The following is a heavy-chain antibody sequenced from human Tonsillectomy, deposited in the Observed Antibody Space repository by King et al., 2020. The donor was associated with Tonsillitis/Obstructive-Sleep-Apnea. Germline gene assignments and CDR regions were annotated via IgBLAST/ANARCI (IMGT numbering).Heavy chain of an antibody. Sequence: VQLQQWGAGLLKPSETLSLTCAVYGGYFSGYYWSWIRQPPGKGLEWIGEINHSGSTNYNPSLKSRVTISVDTSKNQFTLKLSSVTAADTAVYYCARGYYEFGRGYYTSKTSNNWFDPWGQGTLVTVSS. V-gene: IGHV4-34*01. D-gene: IGHD3-3*01. CDR3: ARGYYEFGRGYYTSKTSNNWFDP. CDR2: INHSGST. J-gene: IGHJ5*02. CDR1: GGYFSGYY.